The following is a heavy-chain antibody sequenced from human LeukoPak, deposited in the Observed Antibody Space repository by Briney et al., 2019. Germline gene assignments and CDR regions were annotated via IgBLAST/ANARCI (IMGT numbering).Heavy chain of an antibody. CDR3: AGIWLGNNAFDI. V-gene: IGHV4-34*01. CDR2: INHDGST. Sequence: PSETLSLTCAVYGGSFSGYYWSWVRQPPEKGLEWIGEINHDGSTTYNPSLKSRVSISVETSRSQFSLTLSSVTAADTAMYYCAGIWLGNNAFDIWGRGTMVTISS. D-gene: IGHD3-10*01. CDR1: GGSFSGYY. J-gene: IGHJ3*02.